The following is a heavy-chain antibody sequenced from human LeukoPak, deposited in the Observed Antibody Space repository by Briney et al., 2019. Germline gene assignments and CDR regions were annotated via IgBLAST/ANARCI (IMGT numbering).Heavy chain of an antibody. J-gene: IGHJ4*02. CDR2: VNSDGSDT. CDR1: GFTFSSYW. Sequence: GGSLRLSCAASGFTFSSYWMHWVRQAPGKGLVWVSRVNSDGSDTSYADSVKGRFTISRDNAKNTLYLQMNSLRAEDTSVYYCARVPTVTGGFDYWGQGTLVTVSS. CDR3: ARVPTVTGGFDY. D-gene: IGHD4-11*01. V-gene: IGHV3-74*01.